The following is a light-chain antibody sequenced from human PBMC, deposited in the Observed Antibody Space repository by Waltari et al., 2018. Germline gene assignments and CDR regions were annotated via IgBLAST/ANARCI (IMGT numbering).Light chain of an antibody. Sequence: SYVLTQPPSVSVAPGKTATISCGGNDIGDQAVHWSQQKPGQAPMTVMSYNSDRPSGIPERFSGSNSGNTATLTISRVEAGDEADYYCQVWDSSTDQVVFGGGTQLTVL. CDR2: YNS. V-gene: IGLV3-21*04. CDR3: QVWDSSTDQVV. J-gene: IGLJ7*01. CDR1: DIGDQA.